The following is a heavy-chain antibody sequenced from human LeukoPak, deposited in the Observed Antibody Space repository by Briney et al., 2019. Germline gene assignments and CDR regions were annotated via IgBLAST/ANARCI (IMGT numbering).Heavy chain of an antibody. D-gene: IGHD6-19*01. V-gene: IGHV4-59*08. CDR1: GGSINSYY. CDR3: ARQGAVAGTFDY. J-gene: IGHJ4*02. CDR2: IYYSGST. Sequence: PSETLSLTCAVSGGSINSYYWNWIRQPPGKGREGIGYIYYSGSTNYNPSLKSRVNISVDTSKNQFSLTLTSVSAADTAVYFCARQGAVAGTFDYWGQGTLVTVSS.